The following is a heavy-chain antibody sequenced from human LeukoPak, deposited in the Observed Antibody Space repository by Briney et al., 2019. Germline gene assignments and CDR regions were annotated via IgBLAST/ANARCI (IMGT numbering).Heavy chain of an antibody. J-gene: IGHJ3*02. CDR3: ASSPIVVVPAATRGAFDI. CDR1: GYTFTSYD. D-gene: IGHD2-2*01. Sequence: EASVKVSCKASGYTFTSYDINWVRQATGQGLEWMGWMNPNSGNTGYAQKFQGRVTMTRNTSISTAYMELSSLRSEDTAVYYCASSPIVVVPAATRGAFDIWGQGTMVTVSS. V-gene: IGHV1-8*01. CDR2: MNPNSGNT.